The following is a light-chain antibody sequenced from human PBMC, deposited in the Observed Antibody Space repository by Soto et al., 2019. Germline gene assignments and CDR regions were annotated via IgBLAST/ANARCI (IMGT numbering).Light chain of an antibody. CDR2: AAS. CDR1: QSISNY. V-gene: IGKV1-39*01. J-gene: IGKJ1*01. CDR3: QQTYFSPWS. Sequence: DIQMTQSPSSLSASVGDTVTITCRASQSISNYFNWYQYKPGKAPQLLIYAASRLQSGVPSRFSGSGSGTDFTLTITSLQPEDFATYYCQQTYFSPWSFGQGTKVEV.